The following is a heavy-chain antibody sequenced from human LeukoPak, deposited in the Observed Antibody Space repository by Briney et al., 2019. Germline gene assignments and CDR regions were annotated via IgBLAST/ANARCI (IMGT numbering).Heavy chain of an antibody. D-gene: IGHD3-22*01. CDR3: AKLSYYDSSAYNYFDY. J-gene: IGHJ4*02. CDR2: ISYDGSNK. V-gene: IGHV3-30*18. CDR1: GFTFSSYG. Sequence: QTGRSLRLSCAASGFTFSSYGMHWVRQAPGKGLEWVAVISYDGSNKYYADSVKGRFTISRDNSKNTLYLQMNSLGAEDTAVYYCAKLSYYDSSAYNYFDYWGQGTLVTVSS.